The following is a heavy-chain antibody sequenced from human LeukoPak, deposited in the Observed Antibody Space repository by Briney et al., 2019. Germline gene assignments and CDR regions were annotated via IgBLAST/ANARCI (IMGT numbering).Heavy chain of an antibody. J-gene: IGHJ5*02. CDR2: VYTSGST. D-gene: IGHD3-3*01. V-gene: IGHV4-61*02. CDR3: ARTVLRFLEWFDP. CDR1: GGSISSGNYY. Sequence: SETLSLTCTVSGGSISSGNYYWSWIRQPAGKGLEWIGRVYTSGSTDYSPSLKSRVAISVDTSKNQFSLNLSSVTAADTAVYYCARTVLRFLEWFDPWGQGTLVTVSS.